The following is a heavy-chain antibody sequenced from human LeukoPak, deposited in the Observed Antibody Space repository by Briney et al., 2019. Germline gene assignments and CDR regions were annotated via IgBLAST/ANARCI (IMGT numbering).Heavy chain of an antibody. CDR1: GGSISSYY. CDR3: ARDSKIAAPGNDAFDI. V-gene: IGHV4-59*01. J-gene: IGHJ3*02. Sequence: SETLSLTCTVSGGSISSYYWSWIRQPPGKGLEWIGYIYYSGNTNYNPSLKSRVTISVDTSKNQFSLKLSSVTAADTAVYYCARDSKIAAPGNDAFDIWGQGKMVTVSS. D-gene: IGHD6-6*01. CDR2: IYYSGNT.